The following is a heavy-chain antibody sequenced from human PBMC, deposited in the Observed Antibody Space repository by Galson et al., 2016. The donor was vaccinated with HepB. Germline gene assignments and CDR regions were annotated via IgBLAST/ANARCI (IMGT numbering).Heavy chain of an antibody. CDR1: GFSLSTSGMC. J-gene: IGHJ3*01. Sequence: PALVKPTQTLTLTCDFSGFSLSTSGMCVSWIRQPPGKALEWLALIDWDDDKYYTTSLKTRLTISKDNSKNQVVLTMTNGDPEDTATYYCARAIIVMARGVLSETYDVWGQGTAVTVSS. V-gene: IGHV2-70*01. D-gene: IGHD3-10*01. CDR3: ARAIIVMARGVLSETYDV. CDR2: IDWDDDK.